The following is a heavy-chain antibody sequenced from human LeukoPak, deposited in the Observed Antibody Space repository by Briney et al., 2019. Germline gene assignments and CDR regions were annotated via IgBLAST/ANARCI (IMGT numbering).Heavy chain of an antibody. CDR1: GVSISSYY. J-gene: IGHJ4*02. Sequence: KPSETLSLTCTVSGVSISSYYWSWIWQPPGKGLEWIGHIYYSGSTYYSPSLKSRVTISVDTSKNQFSLKLSSVTAADTAVYYCARDLLNYGGNSLHYFDYWGQGNLVTVSS. D-gene: IGHD4-23*01. V-gene: IGHV4-59*01. CDR3: ARDLLNYGGNSLHYFDY. CDR2: IYYSGST.